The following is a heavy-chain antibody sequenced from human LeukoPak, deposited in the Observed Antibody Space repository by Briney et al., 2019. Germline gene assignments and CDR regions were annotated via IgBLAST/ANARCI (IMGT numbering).Heavy chain of an antibody. V-gene: IGHV4-30-4*01. Sequence: SETLSLTCTVSGGSISSDDYYWSWTRQAPGKGLEYIGYIYYTGDTHYNPSLKSRVTISLDTSKNQFSLGLNSVTAADTAVYYCARDFADTHTVTADVYYMDVWGKGTTVTVSS. J-gene: IGHJ6*03. D-gene: IGHD5-18*01. CDR2: IYYTGDT. CDR1: GGSISSDDYY. CDR3: ARDFADTHTVTADVYYMDV.